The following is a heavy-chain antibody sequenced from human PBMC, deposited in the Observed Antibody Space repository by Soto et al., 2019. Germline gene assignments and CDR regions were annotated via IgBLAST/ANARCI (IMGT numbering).Heavy chain of an antibody. J-gene: IGHJ3*02. CDR3: TRGGALDI. CDR1: GFTVSTNY. V-gene: IGHV3-53*04. CDR2: IQNSGNT. Sequence: EVQLVESGGGLVQPGGSLRLSCTASGFTVSTNYMHWVRQAPGKGLEWVSVIQNSGNTYYADSVKGRFTISRHNSNNMVFLQMNSLRPEDTGVYYCTRGGALDIWGQGTVVTVSS.